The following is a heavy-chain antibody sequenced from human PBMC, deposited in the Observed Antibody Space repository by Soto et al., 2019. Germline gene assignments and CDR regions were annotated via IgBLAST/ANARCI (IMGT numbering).Heavy chain of an antibody. CDR2: ISYDGSNK. CDR1: GFTFSSYA. D-gene: IGHD6-13*01. CDR3: ARDRGGAAIFMGFDY. V-gene: IGHV3-30-3*01. Sequence: QVQLVESGGGVVQPGRSLRLSCAASGFTFSSYAMHWVRQAPGKGLEWVAVISYDGSNKYYADSVKGRFTISRDNSKNTLYLQMNRLRAEDTAVYYCARDRGGAAIFMGFDYWGQGTLVTVSS. J-gene: IGHJ4*02.